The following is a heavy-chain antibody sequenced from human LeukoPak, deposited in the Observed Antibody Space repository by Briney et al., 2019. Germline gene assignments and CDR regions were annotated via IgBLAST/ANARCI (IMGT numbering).Heavy chain of an antibody. CDR3: ARVSFTYGPLDS. CDR1: RGSISSGGHY. J-gene: IGHJ4*02. CDR2: TYFTGST. V-gene: IGHV4-31*03. Sequence: SEILSLTCNVSRGSISSGGHYWSWIRQRPGKGLEWMGYTYFTGSTYYNPSLQSRLIISADTSMTQFSLRLRSVTAADTAVYYCARVSFTYGPLDSWGPGILVTVSS. D-gene: IGHD4-17*01.